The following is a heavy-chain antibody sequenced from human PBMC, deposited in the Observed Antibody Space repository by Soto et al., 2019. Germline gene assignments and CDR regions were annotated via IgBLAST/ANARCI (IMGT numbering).Heavy chain of an antibody. D-gene: IGHD2-2*01. V-gene: IGHV1-18*01. CDR3: ARVVPGAEAWFGP. CDR1: GYGVTDYF. CDR2: ISLYSDGT. Sequence: ASLKSSRKTSGYGVTDYFIGWVRHTPGQPLEWLGWISLYSDGTNYAQKFQGRVSMTTDTSTTTAYMELRSLRSDDTAVYYCARVVPGAEAWFGPWGQGTLVTVSS. J-gene: IGHJ5*02.